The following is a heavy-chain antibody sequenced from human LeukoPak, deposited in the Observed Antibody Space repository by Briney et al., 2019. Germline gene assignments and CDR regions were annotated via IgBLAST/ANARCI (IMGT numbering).Heavy chain of an antibody. J-gene: IGHJ4*02. CDR1: GFTFTDYY. Sequence: GGSLRLSCAASGFTFTDYYMSWIRQTPGKGLEWVSAISGSGDYTYYADSVKGRVTISRDNSKNTLYLQMSSLRAEDTAVYYCARDSVLLWFGDLPYYFDIWGQGTLVTVSS. V-gene: IGHV3-23*01. CDR2: ISGSGDYT. D-gene: IGHD3-10*01. CDR3: ARDSVLLWFGDLPYYFDI.